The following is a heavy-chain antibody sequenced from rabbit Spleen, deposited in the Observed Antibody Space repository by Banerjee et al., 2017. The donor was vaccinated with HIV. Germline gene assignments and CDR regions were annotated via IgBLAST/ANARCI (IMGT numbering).Heavy chain of an antibody. CDR3: ARDNGTGFSSYGLGL. CDR1: GFFFSSSDS. J-gene: IGHJ3*01. D-gene: IGHD6-1*01. V-gene: IGHV1S40*01. Sequence: QSLEESWGDLVKPGASLTPPCTASGFFFSSSDSMIWVLQAPGKGLEWISCIAGSRSGVNSSATWGTGGLTISKTSSTTVTLLITSLTVADTAAYFCARDNGTGFSSYGLGLWGQGTLVTVS. CDR2: IAGSRSGVN.